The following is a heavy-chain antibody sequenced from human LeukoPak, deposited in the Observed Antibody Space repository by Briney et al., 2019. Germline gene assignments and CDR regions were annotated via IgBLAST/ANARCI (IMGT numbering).Heavy chain of an antibody. Sequence: GESLKISCKASGYKFVDYWIAWVRQMPGKGLEWMGVVYPGDSDTRYSPSFRGHVTISVGQSISTAHLQWSSLKASDTAMYFCARHERDCSSGTCYSDYFDYWGQGTLVTVSS. V-gene: IGHV5-51*01. CDR2: VYPGDSDT. CDR1: GYKFVDYW. CDR3: ARHERDCSSGTCYSDYFDY. D-gene: IGHD2-15*01. J-gene: IGHJ4*02.